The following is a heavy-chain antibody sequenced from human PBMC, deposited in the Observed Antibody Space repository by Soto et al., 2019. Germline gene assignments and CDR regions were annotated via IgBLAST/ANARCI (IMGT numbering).Heavy chain of an antibody. D-gene: IGHD2-15*01. V-gene: IGHV3-23*01. CDR3: AKWTGRYYSGGRCYLDDPFDY. CDR2: ISGSAAST. CDR1: GFTFSNYA. J-gene: IGHJ4*02. Sequence: EVHLLESGGDLVQPGGSLRLSCAASGFTFSNYAMSWVRQAPGKGLDWVSGISGSAASTFYADSVKGRFTISRDNSKNTLYLQMNSLRAEDTAVYYCAKWTGRYYSGGRCYLDDPFDYWGQGTLVNVSS.